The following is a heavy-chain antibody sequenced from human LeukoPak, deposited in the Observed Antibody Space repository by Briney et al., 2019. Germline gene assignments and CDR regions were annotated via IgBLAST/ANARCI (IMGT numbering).Heavy chain of an antibody. CDR2: VHYSDTT. J-gene: IGHJ3*02. V-gene: IGHV4-61*08. CDR1: GGSISSSDNY. Sequence: SETLSLTCTVSGGSISSSDNYWSWIRQPPGKGLEWIAYVHYSDTTNYNPSLKSRVTISLDTSKNQFSLMLTSVTAADTAVYYCARDRRRDLVHAFDIWGQGTMVTVSS. CDR3: ARDRRRDLVHAFDI. D-gene: IGHD2-2*01.